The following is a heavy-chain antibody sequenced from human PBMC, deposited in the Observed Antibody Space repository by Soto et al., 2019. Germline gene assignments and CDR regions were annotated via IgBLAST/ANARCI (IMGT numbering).Heavy chain of an antibody. J-gene: IGHJ4*02. D-gene: IGHD3-10*01. V-gene: IGHV4-34*01. Sequence: SETLSLTCAVYGGSFSGYYWSLIRQPPGKGLEWIGEINHRGSTHHNPSLKSRVTISVDTSKNQFSLRLSSVTAADTAIYYCARFGPTGSPPGWGQGTLVTVPQ. CDR3: ARFGPTGSPPG. CDR1: GGSFSGYY. CDR2: INHRGST.